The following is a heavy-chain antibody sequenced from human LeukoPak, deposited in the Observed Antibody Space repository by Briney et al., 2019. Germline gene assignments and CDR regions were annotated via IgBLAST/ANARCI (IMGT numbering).Heavy chain of an antibody. J-gene: IGHJ4*02. CDR1: GFTFSSYG. CDR2: IWYDGSNK. V-gene: IGHV3-33*01. D-gene: IGHD3-22*01. CDR3: AREAFTYYDSSGYSFDY. Sequence: GGSLRLSCAASGFTFSSYGMHWVRQAPGKGLEWVAVIWYDGSNKYYADSVKGRFTISRDNSKNTLYLQMNSLRAEDTAVYYCAREAFTYYDSSGYSFDYWGQGTLVTVSS.